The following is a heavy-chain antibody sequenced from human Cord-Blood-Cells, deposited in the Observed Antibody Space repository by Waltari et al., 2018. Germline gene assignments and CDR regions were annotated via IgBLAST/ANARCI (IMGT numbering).Heavy chain of an antibody. CDR3: ARGYCSSTSCYTRRGNYFDY. CDR1: GGSFSGYY. V-gene: IGHV4-34*01. J-gene: IGHJ4*02. Sequence: QVQLQQWGAGLLKPLETLSLTCAVYGGSFSGYYWSWLRQPPGKGLEWIGEINHSGSTNYNPSLKSRVTISVDTSKNQFSLKLSSVTAADTAVYYCARGYCSSTSCYTRRGNYFDYWGQGTLVTVSS. CDR2: INHSGST. D-gene: IGHD2-2*02.